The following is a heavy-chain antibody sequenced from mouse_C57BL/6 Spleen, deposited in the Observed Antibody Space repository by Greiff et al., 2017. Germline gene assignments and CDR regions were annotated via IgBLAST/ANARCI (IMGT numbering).Heavy chain of an antibody. J-gene: IGHJ3*01. CDR3: ARTGDSSGYSSWFAY. Sequence: VQLQQPGAELVKPGASVKMSCKASGYTFTSYWITWVKQRPGQGLEWIGDIYPGSGSTNYNEKFKSKATLTVDTSSSTAYMQLSSLTSEDSAVYYCARTGDSSGYSSWFAYWGQGTLVTVSA. CDR1: GYTFTSYW. D-gene: IGHD3-2*02. CDR2: IYPGSGST. V-gene: IGHV1-55*01.